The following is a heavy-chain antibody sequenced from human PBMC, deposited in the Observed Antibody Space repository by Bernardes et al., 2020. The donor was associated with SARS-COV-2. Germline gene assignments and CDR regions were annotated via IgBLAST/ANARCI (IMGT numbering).Heavy chain of an antibody. Sequence: SQTLSLTCAISGDSVSSNRAAWVWIRQSPSRGLEWLGRAHYRSKWYLDYAVSVKSRATINPDPSKNQFSLQLRSVIPEDTAVYYCAGQCCSDGVCYFCYWGQGTLVTVSS. D-gene: IGHD2-15*01. CDR3: AGQCCSDGVCYFCY. J-gene: IGHJ4*02. CDR2: AHYRSKWYL. V-gene: IGHV6-1*01. CDR1: GDSVSSNRAA.